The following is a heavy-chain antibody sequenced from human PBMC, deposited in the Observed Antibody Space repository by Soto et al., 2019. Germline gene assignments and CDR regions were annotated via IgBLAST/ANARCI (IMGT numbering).Heavy chain of an antibody. CDR1: GCSISSSIHH. J-gene: IGHJ4*02. CDR2: LDYSWST. CDR3: ASQSTGYSVDVDC. Sequence: SETLSLTWPFSGCSISSSIHHWGWLRQPPGKGLESIGTLDYSWSTYYNPSLKSRVTISVDTSKNQFSLRLTSVTAADTAVYYCASQSTGYSVDVDCWGQGTLVTVSS. D-gene: IGHD6-13*01. V-gene: IGHV4-39*01.